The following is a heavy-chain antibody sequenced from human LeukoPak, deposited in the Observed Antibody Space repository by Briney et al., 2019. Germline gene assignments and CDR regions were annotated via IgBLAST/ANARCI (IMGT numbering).Heavy chain of an antibody. Sequence: GGSLRLSCAASGFTFSSYSMNWVRQAPGKWLEWVSSISSSSSYIYYADSVKGRFTISRDNAKNSLYLQMNSLRAADTAVYYCARDVLTGYPNPHFDYWGQGTLVTVSS. CDR3: ARDVLTGYPNPHFDY. D-gene: IGHD3-9*01. CDR1: GFTFSSYS. J-gene: IGHJ4*02. V-gene: IGHV3-21*01. CDR2: ISSSSSYI.